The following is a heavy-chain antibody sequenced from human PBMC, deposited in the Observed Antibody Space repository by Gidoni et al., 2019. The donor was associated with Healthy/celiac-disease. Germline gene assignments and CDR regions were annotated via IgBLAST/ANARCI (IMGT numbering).Heavy chain of an antibody. V-gene: IGHV3-21*01. J-gene: IGHJ4*02. CDR2: ISSSTSYI. Sequence: EVQLLESGGGLVKPGWSLSLSCAASGFTFSSYSLNWVRQAPGKGLEWVSSISSSTSYIFYADSVKGRFTISRDNAKNSLYLQMNSLRAEDTAVYYCARDSGGYCSTTSCHFFDYWGQGTLVTVSS. CDR1: GFTFSSYS. D-gene: IGHD2-2*01. CDR3: ARDSGGYCSTTSCHFFDY.